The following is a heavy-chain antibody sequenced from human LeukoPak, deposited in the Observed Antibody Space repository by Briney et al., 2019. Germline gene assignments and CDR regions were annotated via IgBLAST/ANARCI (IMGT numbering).Heavy chain of an antibody. CDR2: TRNKANSYTT. J-gene: IGHJ4*02. V-gene: IGHV3-72*01. CDR3: ATDILGTRAFDY. D-gene: IGHD1-26*01. Sequence: GGSPRLSFAVSGINFSYHYIDWLRHAPGEGVEWVCRTRNKANSYTTEYAASVRGRFTISRDDSKNSMYLQMNSLKAEDTAVYYCATDILGTRAFDYWGQGTLVTVSS. CDR1: GINFSYHY.